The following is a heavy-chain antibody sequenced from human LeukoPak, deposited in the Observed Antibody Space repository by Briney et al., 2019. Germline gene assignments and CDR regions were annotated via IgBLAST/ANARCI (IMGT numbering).Heavy chain of an antibody. CDR2: IYYCGCT. CDR1: GVSFSGYY. J-gene: IGHJ6*03. CDR3: ARECANPNYDCWCGYYTRYYYYYMDV. V-gene: IGHV4-34*10. Sequence: PSEPLPLTCAVYGVSFSGYYWGWIRQPPAKGLDWVGSIYYCGCTYYHPPLQRRVTIPVDTPKNQFFLTLTSVPAADTAVYYCARECANPNYDCWCGYYTRYYYYYMDVWGKGTTVSVSS. D-gene: IGHD3-3*01.